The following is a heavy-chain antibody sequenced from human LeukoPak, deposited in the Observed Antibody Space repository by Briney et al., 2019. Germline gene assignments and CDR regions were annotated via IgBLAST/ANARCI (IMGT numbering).Heavy chain of an antibody. J-gene: IGHJ4*02. V-gene: IGHV1-2*02. D-gene: IGHD6-13*01. CDR2: INPNSGGT. CDR1: GYTFPGYY. Sequence: ASVTVSCKASGYTFPGYYMHWVRQAPGQGLEWMGWINPNSGGTNYAQKFQGRVTMTRDTSISTAYMELSRLRTDDTAVYYCAREPGIAAAGRGDYWGQGTLVTVSS. CDR3: AREPGIAAAGRGDY.